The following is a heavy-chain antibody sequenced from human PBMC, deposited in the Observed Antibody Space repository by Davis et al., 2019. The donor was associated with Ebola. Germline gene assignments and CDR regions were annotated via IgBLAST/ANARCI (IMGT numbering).Heavy chain of an antibody. CDR1: GFTFSSYA. V-gene: IGHV3-23*01. CDR2: ISGSGGRT. CDR3: AKDLPIDGSTLYYYYYGMDV. Sequence: GGSLRLSCAASGFTFSSYAMSWVRQAPGKGLEWVSAISGSGGRTYYADPVKGRFTISRDNSKNTLYLQMNSLRAEDTAVYYCAKDLPIDGSTLYYYYYGMDVWGQGTTVTVSS. J-gene: IGHJ6*02. D-gene: IGHD5-24*01.